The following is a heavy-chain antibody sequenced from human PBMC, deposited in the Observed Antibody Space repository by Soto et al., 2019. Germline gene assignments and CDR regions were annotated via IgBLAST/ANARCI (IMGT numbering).Heavy chain of an antibody. Sequence: GASVKVSCKASGGTFSSYTINWLRQATGQGLEWMGWMNPNSGNTGYAQKFQGRVTMTRNTSISTACMELSSLRSEDTAVYYCARMGYYHYYGMDVWGQGTTLTVSS. CDR3: ARMGYYHYYGMDV. J-gene: IGHJ6*02. CDR1: GGTFSSYT. V-gene: IGHV1-8*02. CDR2: MNPNSGNT.